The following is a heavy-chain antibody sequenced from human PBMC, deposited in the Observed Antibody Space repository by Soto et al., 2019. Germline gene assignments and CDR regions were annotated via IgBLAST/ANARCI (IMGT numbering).Heavy chain of an antibody. V-gene: IGHV3-74*01. CDR1: GFTFSSYW. Sequence: EVQLVESGGGLVQPGESLTLSCAASGFTFSSYWMHWVRQAPGKGLVWVSRIKTDGSGTYYADSVQGRLTISRDNAKNTVYRQVISRRVDDTAVYFCARGDGDRFDGNGYLGRYWGQGTLVTVSS. CDR2: IKTDGSGT. CDR3: ARGDGDRFDGNGYLGRY. D-gene: IGHD5-18*01. J-gene: IGHJ4*02.